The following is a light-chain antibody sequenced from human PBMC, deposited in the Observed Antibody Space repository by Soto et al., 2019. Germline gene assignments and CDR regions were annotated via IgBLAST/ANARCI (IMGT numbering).Light chain of an antibody. CDR1: SSDVGGYNY. CDR3: SSYTSSSTLVV. CDR2: DVS. Sequence: SVLTQPASVSGSPGQSITLSCTGTSSDVGGYNYVSWYQQHPGKAPKLMIYDVSNRPSGVSDRFSGSKSGNTASLTISGLQAEDDADYYCSSYTSSSTLVVFGGGTKLTVL. J-gene: IGLJ2*01. V-gene: IGLV2-14*01.